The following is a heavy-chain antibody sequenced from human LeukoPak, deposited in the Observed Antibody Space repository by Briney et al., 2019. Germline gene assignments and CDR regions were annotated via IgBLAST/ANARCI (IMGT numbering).Heavy chain of an antibody. CDR1: GFTFSSYA. J-gene: IGHJ3*02. D-gene: IGHD3-9*01. CDR2: ISGSGGST. Sequence: PGGSLRLSCAASGFTFSSYAMSWVRQAPGKGLEWVSAISGSGGSTYYADSVKGRFTISRDNSKNTLYLQMNSLRAEDTAVYYCAKGVILTGYPTYDAFDIWGQGTMVTVSS. V-gene: IGHV3-23*01. CDR3: AKGVILTGYPTYDAFDI.